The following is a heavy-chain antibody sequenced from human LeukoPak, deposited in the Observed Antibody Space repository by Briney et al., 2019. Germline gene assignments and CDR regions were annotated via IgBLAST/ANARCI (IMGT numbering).Heavy chain of an antibody. J-gene: IGHJ3*02. CDR1: GYTFTSYD. Sequence: GASVKVSCKASGYTFTSYDINWVRQATGQGLEWMGWMNPNSGNTGYAQKFQGRVTITRNTSISTAYMELSSLRSEDTAVYYCATDRRDSSGSPRGAFDIWGQGTMVTVSS. CDR2: MNPNSGNT. CDR3: ATDRRDSSGSPRGAFDI. D-gene: IGHD3-22*01. V-gene: IGHV1-8*03.